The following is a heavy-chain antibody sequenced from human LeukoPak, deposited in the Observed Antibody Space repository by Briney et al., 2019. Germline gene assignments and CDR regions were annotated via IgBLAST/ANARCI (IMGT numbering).Heavy chain of an antibody. D-gene: IGHD3-10*01. V-gene: IGHV4-39*01. Sequence: SETLSLTCTVSGGSISSGSYYWGWIRQPPGKGLEWIGSIYYSGSTYYNPSLKSRVTISVDTSKNQFSLKLSSVTAADTAVYYCARSPPGGYYYYYMDVWGKGTTVTVSS. CDR3: ARSPPGGYYYYYMDV. J-gene: IGHJ6*03. CDR1: GGSISSGSYY. CDR2: IYYSGST.